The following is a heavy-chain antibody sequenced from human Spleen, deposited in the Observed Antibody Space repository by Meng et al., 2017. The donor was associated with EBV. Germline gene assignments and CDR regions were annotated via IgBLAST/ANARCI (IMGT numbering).Heavy chain of an antibody. Sequence: GQSQVAGPGLGKASENLSLTCAVACGAGSSGLYYWSLIRQPPGKALEWIGNIYYSGSTNYNPSLQCRVTISRDTSKNHFSLRLNSVTAADTAVYYCGRESRDHYDTTDAWGRGTLVTVSS. V-gene: IGHV4-61*03. CDR2: IYYSGST. CDR1: CGAGSSGLYY. CDR3: GRESRDHYDTTDA. D-gene: IGHD3-22*01. J-gene: IGHJ4*02.